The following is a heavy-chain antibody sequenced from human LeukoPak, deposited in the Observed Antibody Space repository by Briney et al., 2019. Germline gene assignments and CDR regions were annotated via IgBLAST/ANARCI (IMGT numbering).Heavy chain of an antibody. CDR1: GGSISGGAYY. V-gene: IGHV4-39*01. CDR2: IYPSGIT. Sequence: PSETLSLTCTVSGGSISGGAYYGGWIRQPPGKGLEWIASIYPSGITYYNPSLKSWLTISMDTSTTQFTLKLTSVTAADTAVYYCGRAPDCWGQGTLVTVSS. J-gene: IGHJ4*02. CDR3: GRAPDC.